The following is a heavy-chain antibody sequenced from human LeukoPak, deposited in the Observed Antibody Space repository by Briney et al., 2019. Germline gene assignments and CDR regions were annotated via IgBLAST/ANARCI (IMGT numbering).Heavy chain of an antibody. J-gene: IGHJ3*02. Sequence: SGTLSLTCAVSGGSISSSNWWSWVRQPPGKGLEWIGEIYHSGSTNYNPSLKSRVTISVDTSKNQFSLKLSPVTAADTAVYYCARAAYYYDSSGPHDAFDIWGQGTMVTVSS. CDR2: IYHSGST. D-gene: IGHD3-22*01. V-gene: IGHV4-4*02. CDR1: GGSISSSNW. CDR3: ARAAYYYDSSGPHDAFDI.